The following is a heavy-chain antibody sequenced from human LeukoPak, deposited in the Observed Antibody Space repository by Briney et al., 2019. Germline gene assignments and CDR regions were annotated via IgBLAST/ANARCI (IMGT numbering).Heavy chain of an antibody. CDR1: GFTVSTNY. CDR3: ARVGDCGRASCYAIDY. V-gene: IGHV3-66*01. Sequence: GGSLRLSCAASGFTVSTNYMSWVRQAPGKGLEWVSIIYSGGSTYYTDSVRGRFIISRDISKNTLYLQMNSLRAEDTAVYYCARVGDCGRASCYAIDYWGQGTLVTVSS. D-gene: IGHD2-2*01. J-gene: IGHJ4*02. CDR2: IYSGGST.